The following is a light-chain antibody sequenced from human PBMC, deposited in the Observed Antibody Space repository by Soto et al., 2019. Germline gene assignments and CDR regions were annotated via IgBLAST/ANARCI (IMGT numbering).Light chain of an antibody. V-gene: IGLV2-11*01. CDR3: CTYAGSYTLV. CDR1: SSDVGGYNY. CDR2: EVS. Sequence: QSVLTQPRSVSGSPGQSVTISCTGTSSDVGGYNYVSWYQQHPGKAPKLMTYEVSKRPSGVPDRFSGSKSGNTASLTISGIQAEDEADYYCCTYAGSYTLVFGGGTKLTVL. J-gene: IGLJ2*01.